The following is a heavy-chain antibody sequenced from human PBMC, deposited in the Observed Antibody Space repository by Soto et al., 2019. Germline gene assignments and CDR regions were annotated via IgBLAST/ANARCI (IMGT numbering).Heavy chain of an antibody. CDR3: AKTYDGDYFDY. D-gene: IGHD5-12*01. CDR2: ISGSGDST. CDR1: GFRFSNYA. V-gene: IGHV3-23*01. Sequence: EVQLLESGGGLVQPGGSLRLSCVASGFRFSNYAMSWVRQAPGKGLEWVPGISGSGDSTYYADSVKGRFTISRDNSKNTLYLQMNSLRAEDTAVYYCAKTYDGDYFDYWGQGTLVTVSS. J-gene: IGHJ4*02.